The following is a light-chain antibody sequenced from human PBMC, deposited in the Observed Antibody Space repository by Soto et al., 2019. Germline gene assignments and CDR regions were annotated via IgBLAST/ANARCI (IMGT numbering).Light chain of an antibody. V-gene: IGLV2-14*01. CDR1: SSDVGAYNY. CDR2: EVS. Sequence: QSALTAPASVSGPPGQSITISCTATSSDVGAYNYVSWSQQHPGKAPKLMIYEVSNRPSGVSNRFSGSKSGNTASLTISGLQAEDEADYYCSSYISSSTLVFGTGTKVTVL. CDR3: SSYISSSTLV. J-gene: IGLJ1*01.